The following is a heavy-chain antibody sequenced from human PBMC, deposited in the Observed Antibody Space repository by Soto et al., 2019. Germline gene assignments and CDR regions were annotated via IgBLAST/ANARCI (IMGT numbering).Heavy chain of an antibody. CDR2: IYYSGST. J-gene: IGHJ5*02. D-gene: IGHD3-3*01. CDR1: GGSISSGDYY. V-gene: IGHV4-30-4*01. CDR3: AIAGGTYYDFWSGYMNWFDP. Sequence: SETLSLTCTVSGGSISSGDYYWSWIRQPPGKGLEWIGYIYYSGSTYYNPSLKSRVTISVDTSKNQFSLKLSSVTAADTAVYYCAIAGGTYYDFWSGYMNWFDPWGQGTLVTVSS.